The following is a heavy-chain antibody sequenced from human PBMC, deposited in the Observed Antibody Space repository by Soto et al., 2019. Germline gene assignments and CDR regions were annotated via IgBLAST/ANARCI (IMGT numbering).Heavy chain of an antibody. J-gene: IGHJ4*02. CDR2: IVVGSGST. CDR3: AAPPNRDAYNYGY. D-gene: IGHD5-12*01. V-gene: IGHV1-58*01. Sequence: ASVKVSCKASGLTFSSSAVQWVRQARGQRLEWIGWIVVGSGSTKYAQQFQERVTITRDMSTSTAYMELSSLRSEDTAVYYCAAPPNRDAYNYGYWGQGTLVTVSS. CDR1: GLTFSSSA.